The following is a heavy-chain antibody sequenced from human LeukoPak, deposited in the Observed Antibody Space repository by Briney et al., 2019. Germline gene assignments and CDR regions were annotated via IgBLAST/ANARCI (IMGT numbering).Heavy chain of an antibody. J-gene: IGHJ4*02. V-gene: IGHV3-23*01. CDR1: GFSFRSYA. D-gene: IGHD1-26*01. CDR3: AKDFYGGSYERCPGDY. CDR2: ISGSGTNT. Sequence: AGGSLRLSCAASGFSFRSYAMNWVRQAPGKGLECVSVISGSGTNTYYADSVKGRFTISRDNSKNTLYLQMNSLRAEDTAVYYCAKDFYGGSYERCPGDYWGQGTLVTVSS.